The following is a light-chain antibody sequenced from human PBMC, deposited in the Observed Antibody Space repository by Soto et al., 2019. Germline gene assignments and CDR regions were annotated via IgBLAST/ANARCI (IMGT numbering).Light chain of an antibody. V-gene: IGKV3-11*01. CDR3: LQRSNWPYT. Sequence: EIVLTQSPATLSLSPGERATLSCRASQSVSTSLAWYLQKPGQAPRLLISDASNRAAGTPARFSGSGSGTDFTLTISSLEPEDFAVYYCLQRSNWPYTFGQGTKLQIK. J-gene: IGKJ2*01. CDR1: QSVSTS. CDR2: DAS.